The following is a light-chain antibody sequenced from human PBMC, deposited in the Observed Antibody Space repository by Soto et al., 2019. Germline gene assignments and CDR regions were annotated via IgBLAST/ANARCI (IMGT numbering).Light chain of an antibody. V-gene: IGLV3-9*01. CDR1: NIGSKI. J-gene: IGLJ3*02. CDR2: RDT. Sequence: SYELTQPLSVSVALGQTARITCGGNNIGSKIVHWSQQKPGQAPVLVIYRDTNQPSGIPERFSGSNSGNTATLTISRAQAGDEADYYCQVWDSNTVFGGGTKVTVL. CDR3: QVWDSNTV.